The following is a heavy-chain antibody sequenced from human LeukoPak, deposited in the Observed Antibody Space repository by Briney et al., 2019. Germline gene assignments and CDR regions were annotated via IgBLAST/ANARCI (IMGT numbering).Heavy chain of an antibody. Sequence: GESLKISCKDSGYTFTTYWIGWVRQMPGKGLEWMGIIYPGDSDTRYSPSFQGQVTISADKSISTAYLQWSSLKASDTAMYYCARRSFGVEYSSSSDWFDPWGQGTLVTVSS. V-gene: IGHV5-51*01. CDR3: ARRSFGVEYSSSSDWFDP. D-gene: IGHD6-6*01. J-gene: IGHJ5*02. CDR2: IYPGDSDT. CDR1: GYTFTTYW.